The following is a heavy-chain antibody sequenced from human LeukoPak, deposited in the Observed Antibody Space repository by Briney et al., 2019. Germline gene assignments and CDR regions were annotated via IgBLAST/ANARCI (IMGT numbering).Heavy chain of an antibody. CDR3: AKPMCSSTSCYRYFDY. Sequence: PGGSLRLSCAVSGFTFSSYAMSWVRQAPGKGLEWVSGISGNGVNTYHADSVKGRFTISRDNSKNTLYLQMNSLRVEDTAVYYCAKPMCSSTSCYRYFDYWGQGSPVTVSS. J-gene: IGHJ4*02. CDR1: GFTFSSYA. D-gene: IGHD2-2*01. V-gene: IGHV3-23*01. CDR2: ISGNGVNT.